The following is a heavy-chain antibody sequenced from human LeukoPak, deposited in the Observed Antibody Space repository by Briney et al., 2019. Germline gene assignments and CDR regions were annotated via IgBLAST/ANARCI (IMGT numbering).Heavy chain of an antibody. CDR1: GVSFSGYY. V-gene: IGHV4-34*01. D-gene: IGHD1-26*01. CDR3: AKKYSTGLDP. CDR2: INHSGST. Sequence: SETLSLTCAVYGVSFSGYYWSWIRQPPGKGLEWIGEINHSGSTNYNPSLKSRVTISVDTSKNQFSLKLSSVTAEATAIYYCAKKYSTGLDPWGQGTLVTVSS. J-gene: IGHJ5*02.